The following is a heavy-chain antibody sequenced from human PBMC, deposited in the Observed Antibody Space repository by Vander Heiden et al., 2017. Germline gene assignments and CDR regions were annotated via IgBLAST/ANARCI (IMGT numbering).Heavy chain of an antibody. Sequence: EVQLLASGGGLVQPGGSLRLSCAASGFTFSNYAMSWVRQAPGKGLEWVSIISGGGETTYYADSVKGRFTISRDNSKNTLYLQMNSLTAEDTAVYYCAKDLRDFWSCYYFDYWGQGTLVTVSS. V-gene: IGHV3-23*01. CDR2: ISGGGETT. D-gene: IGHD3-3*01. CDR1: GFTFSNYA. J-gene: IGHJ4*02. CDR3: AKDLRDFWSCYYFDY.